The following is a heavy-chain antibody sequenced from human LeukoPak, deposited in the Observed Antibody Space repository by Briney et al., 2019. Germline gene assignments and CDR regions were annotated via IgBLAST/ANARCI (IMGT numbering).Heavy chain of an antibody. CDR1: GFTFSSYA. D-gene: IGHD1-26*01. V-gene: IGHV3-23*01. CDR3: AKMVSGSYYVETDAFDI. Sequence: GSLRLSCAASGFTFSSYAMSWVRQAPGKGLEWVSAISGSGGSTYYADSVKGRFTISRDNSKNTLYLQMNSLRAEDTAVYYCAKMVSGSYYVETDAFDIWGQGKMVTVSS. CDR2: ISGSGGST. J-gene: IGHJ3*02.